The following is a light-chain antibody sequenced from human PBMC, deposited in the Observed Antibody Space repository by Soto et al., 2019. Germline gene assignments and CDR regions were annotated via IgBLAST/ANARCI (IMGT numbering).Light chain of an antibody. CDR2: GAS. CDR3: RQYNNWPPYT. V-gene: IGKV3-15*01. CDR1: QSVSSN. J-gene: IGKJ2*01. Sequence: EIVMTQSPATLSVSPGERATLSCRASQSVSSNLAWYQQKPGQAPRLLIYGASTRATGIPARFSGSGSGTEFTPTTSSLHSEVFPFYYCRQYNNWPPYTFGRGTKLEIK.